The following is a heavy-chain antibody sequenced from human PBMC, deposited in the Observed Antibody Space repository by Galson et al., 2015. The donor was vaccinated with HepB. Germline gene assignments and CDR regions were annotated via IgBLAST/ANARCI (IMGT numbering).Heavy chain of an antibody. CDR3: ARGVYYDSSGYYFSDY. CDR2: ISAYNGNT. Sequence: SVKVSCKASGYTFTSYGISWVRQAPGQGLEWMGWISAYNGNTNYAQKLQGRVTMTTDTSTSTAYMELRSLRSDDTAVYYCARGVYYDSSGYYFSDYWGQGTLVTVSS. CDR1: GYTFTSYG. D-gene: IGHD3-22*01. J-gene: IGHJ4*02. V-gene: IGHV1-18*01.